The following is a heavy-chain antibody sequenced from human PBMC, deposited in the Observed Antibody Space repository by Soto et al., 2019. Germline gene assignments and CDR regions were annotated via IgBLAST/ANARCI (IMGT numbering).Heavy chain of an antibody. CDR1: GFTFGRHG. CDR2: IGSDGRRD. J-gene: IGHJ4*02. Sequence: QVQLVESGGGVVQPGGSLRLSCAASGFTFGRHGMHWVRQAPGKGLEWVAVIGSDGRRDSYADSVKGRFTISRDNGQNTLSLQMNSMRAEATAVYYCARDDDYGDNGLDYWGQGTLVTVSS. V-gene: IGHV3-33*01. CDR3: ARDDDYGDNGLDY. D-gene: IGHD4-17*01.